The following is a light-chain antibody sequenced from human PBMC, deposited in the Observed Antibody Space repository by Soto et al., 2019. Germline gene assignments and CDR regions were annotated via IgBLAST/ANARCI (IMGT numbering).Light chain of an antibody. J-gene: IGKJ3*01. CDR2: AAS. V-gene: IGKV1-39*01. CDR3: QQSYNTPRT. Sequence: DIQMTQSPSSLSASVGDRVTITCRTSQSISTYLNWYQQKPGKAPKLLIYAASSLHSGVPSRFSGSGSGTDFTLTINSLQPEDFATYYCQQSYNTPRTFGPGTKVDIK. CDR1: QSISTY.